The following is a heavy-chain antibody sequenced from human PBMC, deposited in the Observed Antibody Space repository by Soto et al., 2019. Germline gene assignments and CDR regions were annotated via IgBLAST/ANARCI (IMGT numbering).Heavy chain of an antibody. Sequence: ASVKVSCKASGYTFTGYYIHWVRQAPGQGLEWMGWINPNSGDTSYAQKFQGRVTMTRDTSVTTAYTELSRLRSDDTAVYYCARGHCSSTSCYGTDYYYTMDVWGQGTTVTVSS. J-gene: IGHJ6*02. CDR3: ARGHCSSTSCYGTDYYYTMDV. CDR2: INPNSGDT. D-gene: IGHD2-2*01. CDR1: GYTFTGYY. V-gene: IGHV1-2*02.